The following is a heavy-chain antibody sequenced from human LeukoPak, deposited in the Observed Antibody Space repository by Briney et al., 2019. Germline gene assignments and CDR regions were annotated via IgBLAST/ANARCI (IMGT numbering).Heavy chain of an antibody. CDR3: ARDWGYAFDI. CDR1: GFTFSNYE. Sequence: GGSLRLSCAASGFTFSNYEMNWVRQAPGKGLEWVSFISSSGSHTFYAESVKGRFTVSRDNAKNSLYLQMNSLRAEDTAVYYCARDWGYAFDIWGQGTMVTVSS. CDR2: ISSSGSHT. J-gene: IGHJ3*02. V-gene: IGHV3-48*03. D-gene: IGHD3-16*01.